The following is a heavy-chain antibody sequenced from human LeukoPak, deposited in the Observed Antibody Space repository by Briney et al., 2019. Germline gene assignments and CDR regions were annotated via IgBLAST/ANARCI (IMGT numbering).Heavy chain of an antibody. D-gene: IGHD2-15*01. V-gene: IGHV4-59*01. CDR3: ARDRGGSGPTPGAFDI. CDR1: GGSISSYY. J-gene: IGHJ3*02. Sequence: SETLSLTCTVSGGSISSYYWSWIRQPPGKGLEWIGYIYYSGSTNYNPSLKSRVTISVDTSKNQFSLKLSSVTAADTAVYYCARDRGGSGPTPGAFDIWGQGTMVNVSS. CDR2: IYYSGST.